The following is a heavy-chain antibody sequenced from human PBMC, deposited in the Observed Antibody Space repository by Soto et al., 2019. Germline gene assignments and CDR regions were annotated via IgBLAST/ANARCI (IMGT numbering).Heavy chain of an antibody. CDR2: IYYTGYT. V-gene: IGHV4-39*01. CDR1: GGSISSGGYY. D-gene: IGHD5-18*01. Sequence: PSETLSLTCTVSGGSISSGGYYWSWIRQHPGKGLEWIATIYYTGYTYHNPSLKSHVTISVDTSKNQFSLKLTSVTAAATALYYCARSAIATHWFFDLWGRGTLVTVSS. CDR3: ARSAIATHWFFDL. J-gene: IGHJ2*01.